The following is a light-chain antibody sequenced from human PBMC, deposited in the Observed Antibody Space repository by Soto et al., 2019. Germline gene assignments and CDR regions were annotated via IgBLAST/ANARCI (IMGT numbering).Light chain of an antibody. V-gene: IGKV3-20*01. CDR2: SAS. CDR1: QSVSSNF. J-gene: IGKJ2*01. CDR3: QQDAGSPPYT. Sequence: EIVLTQSPGTLSLSPGERATLSCRASQSVSSNFLAWYQQKAGQAPRLLIYSASSRATGIPDRFSGSGSGTDFTLTISRLEPEDVAVYYCQQDAGSPPYTFGQGTKLEI.